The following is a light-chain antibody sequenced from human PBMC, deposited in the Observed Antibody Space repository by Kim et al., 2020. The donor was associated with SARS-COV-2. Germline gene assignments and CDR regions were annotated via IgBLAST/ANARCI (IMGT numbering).Light chain of an antibody. CDR1: HSVSTN. CDR2: DAS. CDR3: QQYNNWPQIT. V-gene: IGKV3-15*01. J-gene: IGKJ2*01. Sequence: VSPGERATLSCRASHSVSTNLVWYQQKPGQAPRLLIYDASTRATGTPARFSGSESGTEFTLTISRLQSEDLAVYYCQQYNNWPQITFGQGTKLEI.